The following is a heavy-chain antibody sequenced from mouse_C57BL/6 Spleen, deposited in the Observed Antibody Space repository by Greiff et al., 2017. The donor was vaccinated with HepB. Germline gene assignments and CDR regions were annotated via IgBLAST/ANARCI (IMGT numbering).Heavy chain of an antibody. CDR1: GFTFSDYG. CDR3: ARGHYYGSTRYAMDY. CDR2: ISSGSSTI. D-gene: IGHD1-1*01. Sequence: EVQGVESGGGLVKPGGSLKLSCAASGFTFSDYGMHWVRQAPEKGLEWVAYISSGSSTIYYADTVKGRFTISRDNAKNTLFLQMTSLRSEDTAMYYCARGHYYGSTRYAMDYWGQGTSVTVSS. J-gene: IGHJ4*01. V-gene: IGHV5-17*01.